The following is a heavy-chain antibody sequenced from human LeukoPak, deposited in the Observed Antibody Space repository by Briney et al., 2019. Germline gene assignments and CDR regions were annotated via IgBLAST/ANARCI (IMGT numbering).Heavy chain of an antibody. Sequence: GGSLRLSCAASGFTFSDHYMDWVRQAPGKGLEWVGRAKNKANSYTTEYAASVKSRFTISRDDSQNSLYLQMNSLKTEDTAVYYCARVEWRGSYFIDYWGQGTLVTVFS. CDR3: ARVEWRGSYFIDY. V-gene: IGHV3-72*01. CDR1: GFTFSDHY. CDR2: AKNKANSYTT. D-gene: IGHD1-26*01. J-gene: IGHJ4*02.